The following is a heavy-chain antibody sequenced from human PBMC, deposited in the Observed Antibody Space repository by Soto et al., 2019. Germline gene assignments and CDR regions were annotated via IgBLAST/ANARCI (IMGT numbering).Heavy chain of an antibody. J-gene: IGHJ5*02. CDR3: AGVVAVRPASWFDP. CDR2: INPNSGGT. V-gene: IGHV1-2*02. Sequence: ASGKVSGKASGYTFTGYYMHWVRQAPGQGLEWMGWINPNSGGTNYAQKFQGRVTMTRDTSISTAYMELSRLRSDDTAVYYCAGVVAVRPASWFDPWGQGTLVTVSS. CDR1: GYTFTGYY. D-gene: IGHD6-6*01.